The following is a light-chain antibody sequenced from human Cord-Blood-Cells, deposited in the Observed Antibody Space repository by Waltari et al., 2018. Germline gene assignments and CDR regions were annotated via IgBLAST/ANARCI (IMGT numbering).Light chain of an antibody. CDR1: QSVSSSY. CDR3: QQDYNLPLT. CDR2: GAS. Sequence: EIVMTQSPATLSLYPRERATLSCRASQSVSSSYSSWYQQKPGQAPRLLIYGASTRATGIPARFSGSGSGTDFTLTISSLQPEDFAVYYCQQDYNLPLTFGGGTKVEIK. V-gene: IGKV3D-7*01. J-gene: IGKJ4*01.